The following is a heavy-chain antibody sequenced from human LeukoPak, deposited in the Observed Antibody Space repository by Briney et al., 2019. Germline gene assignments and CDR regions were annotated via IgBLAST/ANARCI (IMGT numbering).Heavy chain of an antibody. D-gene: IGHD3-22*01. J-gene: IGHJ4*02. CDR1: GGTFSSYA. Sequence: ASVKVSCKASGGTFSSYAISWVRQAPGQGLEWMGGIIPIFGTANYAQKFQGRVTITADESTSTAYMELSSLRSKDTAVYYCARRAYYYGSSGYVGLYFDYWAREPWSPSPQ. CDR3: ARRAYYYGSSGYVGLYFDY. V-gene: IGHV1-69*13. CDR2: IIPIFGTA.